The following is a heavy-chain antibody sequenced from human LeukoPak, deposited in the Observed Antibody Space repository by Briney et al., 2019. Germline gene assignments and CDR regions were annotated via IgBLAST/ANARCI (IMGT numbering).Heavy chain of an antibody. CDR2: ISSVGSYI. CDR3: AREVTAINTDALDI. Sequence: GGSLRLSCVASGFTLSSYSMNWVRQAPGKGLEWVSSISSVGSYIYYADSLKGRFTISRDDAKNSVYLQMSSLRAEDTAVYYCAREVTAINTDALDIWGHGTMVTVSS. CDR1: GFTLSSYS. D-gene: IGHD2-21*02. V-gene: IGHV3-21*01. J-gene: IGHJ3*02.